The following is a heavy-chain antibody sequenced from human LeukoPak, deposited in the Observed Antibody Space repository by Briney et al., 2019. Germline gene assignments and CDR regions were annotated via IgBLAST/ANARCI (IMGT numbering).Heavy chain of an antibody. D-gene: IGHD3-9*01. J-gene: IGHJ4*02. CDR3: ARNRNDILTGYYFDY. V-gene: IGHV1-69*13. CDR1: GGTFSSYA. Sequence: SVKVSCKASGGTFSSYAISWVRQAPGQGLEWMGGIIPIFGTANYAQKFQGRVTITADESTSTAYMELSSLRSEDTAVYYCARNRNDILTGYYFDYWGQGTLVTVSS. CDR2: IIPIFGTA.